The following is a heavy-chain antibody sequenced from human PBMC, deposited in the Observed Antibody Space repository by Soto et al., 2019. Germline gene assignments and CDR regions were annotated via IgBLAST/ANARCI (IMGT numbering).Heavy chain of an antibody. CDR3: AKVPWYYGSGAVDY. CDR2: ISGSGGST. D-gene: IGHD3-10*01. CDR1: GFTFSSYA. Sequence: EVQLLESGGGLVQPGGSLRLSCAASGFTFSSYAMSWVRQAPGKGLEWVSAISGSGGSTYYADSVKGRFTISRDNSKNTLYQQMNSLRAEDTAVYYCAKVPWYYGSGAVDYWGQGTLVTVSS. J-gene: IGHJ4*02. V-gene: IGHV3-23*01.